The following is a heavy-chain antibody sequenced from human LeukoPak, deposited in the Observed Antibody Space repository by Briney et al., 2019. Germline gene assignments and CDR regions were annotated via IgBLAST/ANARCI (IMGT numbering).Heavy chain of an antibody. CDR3: ARLIYSSGSYYPFFDY. V-gene: IGHV1-69*13. Sequence: SVKVSCKASGYTFTSYYMHWVRQAPGQGLEWMGGIIPIFGTANYAQQFQGRVTINADESTSTAYMELSSLRSEDTAVYYCARLIYSSGSYYPFFDYWGQGTLVTVSS. D-gene: IGHD3-10*01. CDR2: IIPIFGTA. CDR1: GYTFTSYY. J-gene: IGHJ4*02.